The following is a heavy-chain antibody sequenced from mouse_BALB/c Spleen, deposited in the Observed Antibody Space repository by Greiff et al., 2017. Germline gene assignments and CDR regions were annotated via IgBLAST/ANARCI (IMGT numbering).Heavy chain of an antibody. V-gene: IGHV5-9-4*01. Sequence: EVKLLESGGGLVKPGGSLKLSCAASGFTFSSYAMSWVRQSPEKRLEWVAEISSGGSYTYYPDTLTGRFTISRDNAKNTLYLEVSSLRSEDTAMYYCARDREAYPYAMDYWGQGTSVTVSS. D-gene: IGHD2-10*01. CDR2: ISSGGSYT. CDR1: GFTFSSYA. CDR3: ARDREAYPYAMDY. J-gene: IGHJ4*01.